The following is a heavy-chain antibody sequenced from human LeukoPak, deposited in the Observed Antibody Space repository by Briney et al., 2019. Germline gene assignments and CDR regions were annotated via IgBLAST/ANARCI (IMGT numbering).Heavy chain of an antibody. V-gene: IGHV3-7*01. Sequence: PGGSLRLSCAASGFTFSSYWMAWVRQAPGKGLEWVANIQEHGGDKYYVDSVKGRFTISRDNAKNSLYLQMNSLRAEDTAVYYCARDFDPWGQGTLVTVSS. CDR3: ARDFDP. CDR1: GFTFSSYW. CDR2: IQEHGGDK. J-gene: IGHJ5*02.